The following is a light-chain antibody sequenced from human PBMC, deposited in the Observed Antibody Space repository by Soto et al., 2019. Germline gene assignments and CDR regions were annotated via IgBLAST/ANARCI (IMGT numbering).Light chain of an antibody. CDR3: AAWDDSRNGGV. CDR2: SNN. J-gene: IGLJ3*02. V-gene: IGLV1-44*01. Sequence: QSVLTQPPSASGTPGQRVTISCSGSSSNIGRNTVNWYQQLPGTTPKLLMYSNNQRPSGVPDRFSGSKSGTSASLAIRGLQSEEEADYYCAAWDDSRNGGVFGGGTKLTVL. CDR1: SSNIGRNT.